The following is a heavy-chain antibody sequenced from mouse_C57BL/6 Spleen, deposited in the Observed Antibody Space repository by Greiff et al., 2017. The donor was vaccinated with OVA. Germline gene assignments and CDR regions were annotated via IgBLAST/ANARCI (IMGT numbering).Heavy chain of an antibody. CDR2: ISYDGSN. Sequence: EVKFEESGPGLVKPSQSLSLTCSVTGYSITSGYYWNWIRQFPGNKLEWMGYISYDGSNNYNPSLKNRISITRDTSKNQFFLKLNSVTTEDTATYYCARGATGTYFDYWGQGTTLTVSS. CDR3: ARGATGTYFDY. D-gene: IGHD4-1*02. V-gene: IGHV3-6*01. J-gene: IGHJ2*01. CDR1: GYSITSGYY.